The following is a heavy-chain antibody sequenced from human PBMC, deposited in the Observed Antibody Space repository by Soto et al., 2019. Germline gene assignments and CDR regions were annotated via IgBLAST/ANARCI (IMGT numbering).Heavy chain of an antibody. D-gene: IGHD6-19*01. CDR1: GFTFSSYA. J-gene: IGHJ1*01. V-gene: IGHV3-23*01. Sequence: DVQLLESGGALVQPGGSLRLSCAASGFTFSSYAMAWVRQAPGKGLEWVSKIGGRDGSTDYADAMKGRFTISRDNSKNTLHLQMSSLRGEDMAVYYCAREDSGWYGEFSQYWGQGTLVTVSS. CDR3: AREDSGWYGEFSQY. CDR2: IGGRDGST.